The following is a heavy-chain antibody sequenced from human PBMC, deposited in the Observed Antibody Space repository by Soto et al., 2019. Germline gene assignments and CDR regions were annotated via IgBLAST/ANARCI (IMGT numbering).Heavy chain of an antibody. CDR2: IYYSGST. V-gene: IGHV4-61*01. Sequence: PSETLSLTCTVSGGSVSSGSYYWSWIRQPPGKGLEWIGYIYYSGSTNYNPSLKSRVTISVDTSKNQFSLKLSSVTAADTAVYYCARTKVDDSSVLFDYWGQGTLVTVSS. CDR1: GGSVSSGSYY. CDR3: ARTKVDDSSVLFDY. D-gene: IGHD3-22*01. J-gene: IGHJ4*02.